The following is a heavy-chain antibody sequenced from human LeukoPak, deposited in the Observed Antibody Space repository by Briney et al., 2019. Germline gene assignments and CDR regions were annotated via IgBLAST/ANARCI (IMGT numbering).Heavy chain of an antibody. CDR1: GGSISSSSYY. CDR3: ARGGGGRSWYWWFDP. Sequence: AETLSLTCTVSGGSISSSSYYWGWIRQPPGKGLEWIGSSYYSGSTYYNPALKSRATISVATAKNQFSLKLSSVTAADPAVYYCARGGGGRSWYWWFDPWGQGTLVTVSS. CDR2: SYYSGST. D-gene: IGHD6-13*01. V-gene: IGHV4-39*07. J-gene: IGHJ5*02.